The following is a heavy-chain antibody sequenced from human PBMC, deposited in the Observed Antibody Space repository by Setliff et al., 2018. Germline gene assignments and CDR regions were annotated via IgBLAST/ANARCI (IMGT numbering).Heavy chain of an antibody. CDR2: ISYSGTP. Sequence: LSFTCTVSDDSFTSSRYYWGWIRQAPGSGLEWIGSISYSGTPYYNASVESRVTISIDTSRNQFSLELRSVTVADTATYYCVRPGGTTVVARHFDYWGAGILVTVSS. J-gene: IGHJ4*01. CDR1: DDSFTSSRYY. V-gene: IGHV4-39*01. CDR3: VRPGGTTVVARHFDY. D-gene: IGHD2-15*01.